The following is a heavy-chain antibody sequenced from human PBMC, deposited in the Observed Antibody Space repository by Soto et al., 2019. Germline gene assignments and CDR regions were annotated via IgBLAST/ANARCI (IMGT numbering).Heavy chain of an antibody. D-gene: IGHD3-9*01. J-gene: IGHJ6*02. V-gene: IGHV3-33*01. CDR3: ATGSYDILTGYETYYYYGMDV. CDR1: GFTFSSYG. CDR2: IWYDGSNK. Sequence: QVQLVESGGGVVQPGRSLRLSCAASGFTFSSYGMHWVRQAPGKGLEWVGVIWYDGSNKYYADSVKGRFTISRDNSKNTLYLLMNSLRAEDTAVYYCATGSYDILTGYETYYYYGMDVWGQGTTVTVSS.